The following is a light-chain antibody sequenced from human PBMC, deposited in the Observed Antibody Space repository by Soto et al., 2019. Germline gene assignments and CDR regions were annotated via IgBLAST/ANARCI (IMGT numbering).Light chain of an antibody. J-gene: IGKJ4*01. CDR2: DAS. Sequence: EIVLTQSPATLSLSPGERATLSCRASQSVNSYLAWYQRKPGQAPRLLITDASHRATGIPARFSGSGSGTDFTLTISSLEPEDFAVYYCQQRSTWPRITFGGGTKVEIK. CDR1: QSVNSY. CDR3: QQRSTWPRIT. V-gene: IGKV3-11*01.